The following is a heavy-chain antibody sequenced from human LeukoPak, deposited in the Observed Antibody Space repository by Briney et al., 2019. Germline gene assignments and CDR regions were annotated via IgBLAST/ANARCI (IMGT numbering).Heavy chain of an antibody. CDR1: GGSISSYY. J-gene: IGHJ4*02. V-gene: IGHV4-59*08. CDR2: IYYTGNT. CDR3: ARLGGATSPFGY. Sequence: SETLSLTCTVSGGSISSYYWSWIRQPPGKGLEWIGYIYYTGNTNYNPSLKSRVTISVDTSKNQFSLNLSSVAAADTAIYYCARLGGATSPFGYWGQGTLVTVSS. D-gene: IGHD1-26*01.